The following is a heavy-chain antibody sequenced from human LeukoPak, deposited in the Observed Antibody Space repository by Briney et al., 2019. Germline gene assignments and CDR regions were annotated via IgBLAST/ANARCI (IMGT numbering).Heavy chain of an antibody. J-gene: IGHJ5*02. V-gene: IGHV4-59*02. CDR1: GGSVSSYY. D-gene: IGHD6-13*01. CDR3: ARVTAAAGTGYNWFDP. CDR2: IYYSGST. Sequence: PSETLSLTCTVSGGSVSSYYWSWFRQPPGKGLEWIGYIYYSGSTNYNPSLKSRVTISVDTSKNQFSLKLSSVTAADTAVYYCARVTAAAGTGYNWFDPWGQGTLVTVSS.